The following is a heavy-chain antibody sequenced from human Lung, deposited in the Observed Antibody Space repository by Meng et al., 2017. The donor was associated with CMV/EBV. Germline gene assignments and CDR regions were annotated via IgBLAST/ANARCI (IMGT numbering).Heavy chain of an antibody. D-gene: IGHD7-27*01. V-gene: IGHV1-2*02. Sequence: ASVXVSCKASGYTFTAHYFHWVQQAPGQGLEWMGWIHPHRGDTNYAQQFQGRVTLTRDTSINTGYMELTRLTSDDTAVYYCARDNNWGPDYWGQGTLVT. CDR3: ARDNNWGPDY. CDR1: GYTFTAHY. J-gene: IGHJ4*02. CDR2: IHPHRGDT.